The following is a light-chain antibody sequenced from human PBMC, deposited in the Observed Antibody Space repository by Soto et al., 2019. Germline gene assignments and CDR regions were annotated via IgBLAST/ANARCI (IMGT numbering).Light chain of an antibody. CDR2: EAY. V-gene: IGKV3-20*01. J-gene: IGKJ2*01. CDR1: QSVRGNY. CDR3: QQYGTSPYT. Sequence: EIVLTQSPGTLSLSPGERATLSCRASQSVRGNYLAWYRQNPGQPPRLLIYEAYRRPGGIPDRFSGSGSGTDFTLTINRLEPEDFAVYYCQQYGTSPYTFAQGTKLDI.